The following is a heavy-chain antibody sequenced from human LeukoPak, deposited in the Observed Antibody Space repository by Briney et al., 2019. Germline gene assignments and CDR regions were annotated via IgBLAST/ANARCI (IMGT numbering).Heavy chain of an antibody. J-gene: IGHJ4*02. CDR3: ARDTYYYDSSGYQNFDY. Sequence: SETLSLTCTVSGGSISSYYWSWIRQPPGKGLEYIGYIYYSGSTNYNPSLKSRVTISVDTSKNQFSLKLSSVTAADTAVYYCARDTYYYDSSGYQNFDYWGQGTLVTVSS. V-gene: IGHV4-59*12. D-gene: IGHD3-22*01. CDR1: GGSISSYY. CDR2: IYYSGST.